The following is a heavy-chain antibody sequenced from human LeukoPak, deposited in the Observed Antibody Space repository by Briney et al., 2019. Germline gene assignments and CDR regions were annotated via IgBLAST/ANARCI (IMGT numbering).Heavy chain of an antibody. CDR3: ARLRGSPHHPFDY. Sequence: ASVKVSCKASGYTFTSYGISWVRQAPGQGREWMGWISAYNGNTNYAQKLQGRVTMTTDTSTSTASMELRSLRSDDTAVYYCARLRGSPHHPFDYWGQGTLVTVSS. CDR1: GYTFTSYG. V-gene: IGHV1-18*01. J-gene: IGHJ4*02. D-gene: IGHD3-10*01. CDR2: ISAYNGNT.